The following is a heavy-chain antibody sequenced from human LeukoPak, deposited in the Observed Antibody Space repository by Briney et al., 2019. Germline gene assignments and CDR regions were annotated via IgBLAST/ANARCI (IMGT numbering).Heavy chain of an antibody. D-gene: IGHD3-22*01. CDR2: ISGDGGST. CDR3: AKDQLNYYDSSEGGVDY. Sequence: GGSLRLSCAASGFTFDDYAMHWVRQAPGKGLEWVSLISGDGGSTYYADSVKGQFTISRDNSKNSLYLQMNSLRTEDTALYYCAKDQLNYYDSSEGGVDYWGQGTLVTVSS. CDR1: GFTFDDYA. J-gene: IGHJ4*02. V-gene: IGHV3-43*02.